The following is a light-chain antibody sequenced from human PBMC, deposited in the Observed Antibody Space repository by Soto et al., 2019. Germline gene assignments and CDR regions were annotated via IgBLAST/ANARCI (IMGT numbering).Light chain of an antibody. CDR3: QQYGSALQT. CDR2: GAS. J-gene: IGKJ1*01. Sequence: EIVLTQSPGTLSLSPGERVTLSCRASQSVRSNFLAWYQQRPGQAPRLLIYGASSRATGIPDRFSGSGSGTDFILIISRLEPEDCAVYYCQQYGSALQTFGQGTKVEIK. CDR1: QSVRSNF. V-gene: IGKV3-20*01.